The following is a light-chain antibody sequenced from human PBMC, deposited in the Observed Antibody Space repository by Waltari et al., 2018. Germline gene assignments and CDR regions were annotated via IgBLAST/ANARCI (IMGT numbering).Light chain of an antibody. V-gene: IGLV1-51*01. Sequence: QSVLTQPPSMSAAPGQKVTISCSGSSSNIGNYYVSWYHQLPGAAPNLRIYDNNNRPSGIPDRFSESKSGMSATLDITGLQIGDEADYYCATWDNGLTAVVFGGGTKLTVL. CDR3: ATWDNGLTAVV. CDR1: SSNIGNYY. CDR2: DNN. J-gene: IGLJ2*01.